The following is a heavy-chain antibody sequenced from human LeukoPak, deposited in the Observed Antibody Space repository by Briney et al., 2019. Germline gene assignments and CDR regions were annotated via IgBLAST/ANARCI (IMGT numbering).Heavy chain of an antibody. Sequence: GGSLRLSCVGSGFTFSSYSMNWVRQAPGKGLEWISFISGSSSTIHYADSVKGRFTISRDNAKNSLYLQMNSLRVEDTAVYYCARAPYSADSSATPPAFDIWGQGTMVTVSS. J-gene: IGHJ3*02. CDR1: GFTFSSYS. CDR3: ARAPYSADSSATPPAFDI. CDR2: ISGSSSTI. V-gene: IGHV3-48*01. D-gene: IGHD3-22*01.